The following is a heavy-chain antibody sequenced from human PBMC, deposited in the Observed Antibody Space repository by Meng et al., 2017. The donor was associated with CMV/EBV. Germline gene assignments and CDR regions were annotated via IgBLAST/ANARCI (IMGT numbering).Heavy chain of an antibody. V-gene: IGHV4-59*01. CDR3: ARAAIGGYCGGDCYYPGPRFDY. CDR2: IYYSGST. Sequence: GSLRLSCTVSGGSISSYYWSWIRQPPGKGLEWIGYIYYSGSTNYNPSLKSRVTISVDTSKNQFSLKLSSVTAADTAVYYCARAAIGGYCGGDCYYPGPRFDYWGQGTLVTVSS. J-gene: IGHJ4*02. CDR1: GGSISSYY. D-gene: IGHD2-21*01.